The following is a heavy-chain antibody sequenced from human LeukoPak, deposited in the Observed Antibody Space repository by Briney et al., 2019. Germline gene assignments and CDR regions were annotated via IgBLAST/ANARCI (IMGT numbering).Heavy chain of an antibody. CDR1: GFTFSSYS. J-gene: IGHJ4*02. CDR3: ARGSEVGATDY. D-gene: IGHD1-26*01. Sequence: GGSLRLSCAASGFTFSSYSVNWVRQAPGKGLEWVSSISSSSSYIYYADSVKGRFTISRDNAKNSLYLQMNSLRAEDTAVYYCARGSEVGATDYWGQGTLVTVSS. CDR2: ISSSSSYI. V-gene: IGHV3-21*01.